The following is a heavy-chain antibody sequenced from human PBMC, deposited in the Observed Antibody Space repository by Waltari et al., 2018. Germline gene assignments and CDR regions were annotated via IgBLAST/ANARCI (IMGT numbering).Heavy chain of an antibody. J-gene: IGHJ2*01. D-gene: IGHD2-21*02. CDR1: GFTVSSNY. CDR2: IYSGGST. Sequence: EVQLVESGGGLIQPGGSLRLSCAASGFTVSSNYMSWVRPAPGKGLEWVSVIYSGGSTYYADSVKGRFTISRDNSKNTLYLQMNSLRAEDTAVYYCARNCGGDCYSGLDWYFDLWGRGTLVTVSS. V-gene: IGHV3-53*01. CDR3: ARNCGGDCYSGLDWYFDL.